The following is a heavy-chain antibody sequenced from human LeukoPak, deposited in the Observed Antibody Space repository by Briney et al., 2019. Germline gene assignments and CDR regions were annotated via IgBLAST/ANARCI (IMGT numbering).Heavy chain of an antibody. D-gene: IGHD3-10*01. Sequence: GGSLRLSCAASGFTFSSFWMSWVRQAPGKGLEWVANIKEDGSEEYHVDSMKGRFTISRDNSKNTLYLQMNSLRAEDTAVYYCAKTPSVGELSQNWGQGTLVTVSS. CDR1: GFTFSSFW. CDR2: IKEDGSEE. J-gene: IGHJ4*02. V-gene: IGHV3-7*03. CDR3: AKTPSVGELSQN.